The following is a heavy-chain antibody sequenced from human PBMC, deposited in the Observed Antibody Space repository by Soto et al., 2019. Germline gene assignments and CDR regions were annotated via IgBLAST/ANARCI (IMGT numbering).Heavy chain of an antibody. CDR2: SIPILDIA. D-gene: IGHD5-12*01. Sequence: ASVKVSCKASGYTFTSYGISWVRQAPGQGLEWMKRSIPILDIANDAQKFQGRVTITADKSTSTAYMELSSLRSEDTAVYYCARAGRRSGYDIHAEVDYWGQGTLVTVSS. CDR1: GYTFTSYG. V-gene: IGHV1-69*04. J-gene: IGHJ4*02. CDR3: ARAGRRSGYDIHAEVDY.